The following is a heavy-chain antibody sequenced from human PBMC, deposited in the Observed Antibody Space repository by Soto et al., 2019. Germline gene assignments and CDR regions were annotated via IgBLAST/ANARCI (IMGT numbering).Heavy chain of an antibody. CDR2: IDPSDSQT. D-gene: IGHD3-22*01. CDR1: GYSFACYW. J-gene: IGHJ4*02. CDR3: ARQIYDSDTGPNFQYYFDS. V-gene: IGHV5-10-1*01. Sequence: GESLKISCNGSGYSFACYWIAWVRQKPWKGLEWMGRIDPSDSQTYYSPSFRGHVTISVTKSITTVFLQWSSLRASDTAMYYCARQIYDSDTGPNFQYYFDSWGQGTPVTVSS.